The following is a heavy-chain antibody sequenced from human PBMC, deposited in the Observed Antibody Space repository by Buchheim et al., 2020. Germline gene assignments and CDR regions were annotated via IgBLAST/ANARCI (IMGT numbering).Heavy chain of an antibody. D-gene: IGHD3-22*01. CDR1: GFTFSSYG. CDR3: ANSMLATYYYDSSGYGFDY. J-gene: IGHJ4*02. Sequence: QVQLVESGGGVVQPGRSLRLSCAASGFTFSSYGMHWVRQAPGKGLVWVAVISYDGSNKYYADSVKGRFTISRDNSKNTMYLQMNSLRAEDTAVYYCANSMLATYYYDSSGYGFDYWGQGTL. V-gene: IGHV3-30*18. CDR2: ISYDGSNK.